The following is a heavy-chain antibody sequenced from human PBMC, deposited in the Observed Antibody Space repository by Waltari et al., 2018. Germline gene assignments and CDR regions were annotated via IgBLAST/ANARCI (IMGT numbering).Heavy chain of an antibody. D-gene: IGHD6-19*01. CDR2: IYYSGST. Sequence: QVQLQESGPGLVKPSETLSLTCTVSGGSISSYYWSWIRQPPGKGLEWIGYIYYSGSTNYNPSLKSRVTISVDTSKNQFSLKLSSVTAADTAVYYCARVPYSSGWTPPGVYFDYWGQGALVTVSS. CDR3: ARVPYSSGWTPPGVYFDY. V-gene: IGHV4-59*01. CDR1: GGSISSYY. J-gene: IGHJ4*02.